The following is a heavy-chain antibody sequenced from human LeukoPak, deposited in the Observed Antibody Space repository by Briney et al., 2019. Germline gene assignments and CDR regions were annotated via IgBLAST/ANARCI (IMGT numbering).Heavy chain of an antibody. J-gene: IGHJ3*02. CDR3: ARGYLKYDSSGSPSDAFDI. CDR2: MNPNSGNT. Sequence: GASVKVSCKASGYTFTSYDINWVRQATGQGLEWMGWMNPNSGNTGYAQKFQGRVTMTRNTSISTAYMELSSLRSEDTAVYYCARGYLKYDSSGSPSDAFDIWGQGTMVAVSS. D-gene: IGHD3-22*01. CDR1: GYTFTSYD. V-gene: IGHV1-8*01.